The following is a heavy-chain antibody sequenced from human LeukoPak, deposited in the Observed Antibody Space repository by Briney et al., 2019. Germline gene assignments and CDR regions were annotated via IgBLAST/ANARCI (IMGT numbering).Heavy chain of an antibody. Sequence: ASVKVSCEASGYTFTSYYVHWVRQAPGQGLEWMGIINSSGGSSSYAQKFQGRVTMTRDTSTSTVYMELSSLRSEDTAVYYCARDPDSGSYPGYYFDYWGQGTLVTVSS. CDR2: INSSGGSS. V-gene: IGHV1-46*01. J-gene: IGHJ4*02. CDR3: ARDPDSGSYPGYYFDY. CDR1: GYTFTSYY. D-gene: IGHD1-26*01.